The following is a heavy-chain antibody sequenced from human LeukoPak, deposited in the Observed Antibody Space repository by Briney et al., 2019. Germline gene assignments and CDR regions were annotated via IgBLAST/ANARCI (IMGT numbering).Heavy chain of an antibody. CDR1: GLTFSNAW. V-gene: IGHV3-15*01. D-gene: IGHD6-13*01. CDR3: TRQQLVFEY. Sequence: PGGSLRLSCAASGLTFSNAWMSWVRQAPGKGLEWVGHIKSKTDGGTTDYAAPVKGRFTISRDDSKNTLYLQMNSLKTEDTAVYYCTRQQLVFEYWGQGTLVTVSS. J-gene: IGHJ4*02. CDR2: IKSKTDGGTT.